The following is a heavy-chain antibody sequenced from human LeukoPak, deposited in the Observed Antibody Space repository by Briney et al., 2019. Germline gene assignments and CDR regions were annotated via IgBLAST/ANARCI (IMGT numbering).Heavy chain of an antibody. CDR3: AKDDLAVVPDAYFDY. CDR2: ISENGRST. D-gene: IGHD4-23*01. CDR1: GFSFSASA. Sequence: GGSLRLSCAASGFSFSASAMSWVRQTPGKGLEWVSSISENGRSTYYADSVKGRFTISRDNSRSTLYLQMNSLRAEDTAVYYCAKDDLAVVPDAYFDYWGQGTLVTVSS. V-gene: IGHV3-23*01. J-gene: IGHJ4*02.